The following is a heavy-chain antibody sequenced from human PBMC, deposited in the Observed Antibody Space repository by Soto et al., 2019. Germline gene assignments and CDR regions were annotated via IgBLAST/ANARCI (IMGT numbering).Heavy chain of an antibody. V-gene: IGHV4-59*01. CDR1: GGSISSYY. CDR3: ARLGAVTTRFDP. CDR2: IYYSGST. D-gene: IGHD4-17*01. Sequence: PSETLSLTCTVSGGSISSYYWSWIRQPPGKGRAWIGYIYYSGSTNYNPSPKSRVTISVDTSKNQFSLKLGSATDAVTAVYSCARLGAVTTRFDPWGQGPLVCVSS. J-gene: IGHJ5*02.